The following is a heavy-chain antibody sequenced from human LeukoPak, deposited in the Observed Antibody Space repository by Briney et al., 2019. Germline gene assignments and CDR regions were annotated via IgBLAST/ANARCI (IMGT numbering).Heavy chain of an antibody. V-gene: IGHV3-33*01. CDR1: GFTFSSYG. D-gene: IGHD2-2*01. CDR2: IWYDGSNK. CDR3: ARSGDIVVVPAANHYYGMDV. Sequence: GGSVRLSCAASGFTFSSYGMHWVRQAPGKGLEWVAVIWYDGSNKYYADSVKGRFTISRDNSKNTLYLQMNSLRAEDTAVYYCARSGDIVVVPAANHYYGMDVWGKGTTVTVSS. J-gene: IGHJ6*04.